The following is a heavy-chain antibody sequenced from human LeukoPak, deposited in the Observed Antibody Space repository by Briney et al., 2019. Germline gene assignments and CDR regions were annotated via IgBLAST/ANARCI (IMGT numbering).Heavy chain of an antibody. CDR2: IYYSGST. D-gene: IGHD6-19*01. CDR3: ARGPGKAVAYYFDY. CDR1: GGSISSGGYS. Sequence: PSETLSLTCAVSGGSISSGGYSWSWIRQPPGKGLEWIGYIYYSGSTYYNPSLKSRVTISVDTSKNQFSLKLSSVTAADTAVYYCARGPGKAVAYYFDYWGQGTLVTVSS. V-gene: IGHV4-30-4*07. J-gene: IGHJ4*02.